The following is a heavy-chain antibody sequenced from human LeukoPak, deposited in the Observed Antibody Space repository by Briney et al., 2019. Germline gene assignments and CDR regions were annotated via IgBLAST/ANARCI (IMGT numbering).Heavy chain of an antibody. D-gene: IGHD3-16*01. CDR2: IYSVGTT. V-gene: IGHV3-66*01. J-gene: IGHJ4*02. Sequence: GGSLRLSCAGSGFTFSNYWVHWVRQAPGKGLEWVSLIYSVGTTAYADSVKGRFTVSRDNSKNTLYLQMNSLRAEDTAIYYCARKTDHRAGGDYWGQGTLVTVSS. CDR3: ARKTDHRAGGDY. CDR1: GFTFSNYW.